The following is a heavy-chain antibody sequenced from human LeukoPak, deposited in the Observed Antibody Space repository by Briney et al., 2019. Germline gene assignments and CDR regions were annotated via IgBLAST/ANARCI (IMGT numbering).Heavy chain of an antibody. CDR1: GFTFSSHW. J-gene: IGHJ4*02. CDR2: IKEDGSEK. V-gene: IGHV3-7*01. CDR3: ARDVRAGNFDY. D-gene: IGHD3-10*01. Sequence: PGGSLRLSCAASGFTFSSHWMSWVRQAPGKGLEWVANIKEDGSEKYYVDSVKDRFTISRDNAKNSLYVQMNSLRAEDTAVYYCARDVRAGNFDYWGQGTLVTDSS.